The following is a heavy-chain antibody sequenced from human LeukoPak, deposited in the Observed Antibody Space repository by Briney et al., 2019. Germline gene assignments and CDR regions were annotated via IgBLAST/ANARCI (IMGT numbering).Heavy chain of an antibody. CDR1: GFTFSSYA. Sequence: GGSLRLSCAASGFTFSSYAMSWVRQAPGKGLEWVSTISGRDDSAYYADSVKGRFTISRDNSKNTLYLQVNSLRAEDTAVYYCAESGLNRFDYWGQGTLVTVSS. D-gene: IGHD2-15*01. CDR2: ISGRDDSA. J-gene: IGHJ4*02. V-gene: IGHV3-23*01. CDR3: AESGLNRFDY.